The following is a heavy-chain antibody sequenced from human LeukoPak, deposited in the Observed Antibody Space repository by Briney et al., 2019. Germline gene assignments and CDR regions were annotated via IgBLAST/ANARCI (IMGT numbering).Heavy chain of an antibody. Sequence: GGSLRLSCAASGFTFSNARMSWVRQAPGKGLEWVGRIKSKTDGGTTDYAAPVKGRFTISRDDSKNTLYLQMNSLKTEDTAVYYCTGDYDSSGYPGYWGQGTLVTVSS. CDR2: IKSKTDGGTT. CDR3: TGDYDSSGYPGY. CDR1: GFTFSNAR. D-gene: IGHD3-22*01. J-gene: IGHJ4*02. V-gene: IGHV3-15*01.